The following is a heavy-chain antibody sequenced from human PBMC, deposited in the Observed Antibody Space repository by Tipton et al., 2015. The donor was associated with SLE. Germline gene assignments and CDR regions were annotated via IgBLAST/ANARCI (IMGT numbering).Heavy chain of an antibody. J-gene: IGHJ4*02. CDR3: ARGPYGAAASYDY. Sequence: TLSLTCAVYGGSLSGNYWTWIRQPPGKGLEWIGEINHSGNTHYNPSLKSRVTISVDTSKNQFSLRLYSVTAADTAVYYCARGPYGAAASYDYWGQGTLVTVSS. D-gene: IGHD6-13*01. V-gene: IGHV4-34*01. CDR2: INHSGNT. CDR1: GGSLSGNY.